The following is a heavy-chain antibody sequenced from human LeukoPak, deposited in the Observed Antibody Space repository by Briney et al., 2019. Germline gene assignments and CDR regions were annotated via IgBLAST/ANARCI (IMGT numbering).Heavy chain of an antibody. CDR2: ISYDGSNK. J-gene: IGHJ5*02. D-gene: IGHD6-13*01. V-gene: IGHV3-30-3*01. CDR1: GFTFSSYD. Sequence: GGSLRLSCAACGFTFSSYDMHWVRQAPGKGLEWVAVISYDGSNKYYADSVKGQFTISRDNSKNTLYLQMNSLRAEDTAVYCCARDQLDAQYSSSWYNVWFDPWGQGTLVTVSS. CDR3: ARDQLDAQYSSSWYNVWFDP.